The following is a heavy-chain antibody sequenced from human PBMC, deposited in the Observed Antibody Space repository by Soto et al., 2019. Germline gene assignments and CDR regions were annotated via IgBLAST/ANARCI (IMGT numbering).Heavy chain of an antibody. J-gene: IGHJ6*02. CDR1: AFSSHHHA. CDR2: IHWNNGAT. D-gene: IGHD3-16*01. Sequence: EVQVVESGGGLVQPGGSLTLSCVASAFSSHHHAIHWVRQGPGKGLEWVSGIHWNNGATGYADSVKGRFTIFKDNVKNSGYLQMNRLRTYDTAFYYCTEDILPGGADVWGQGTTVTVSS. CDR3: TEDILPGGADV. V-gene: IGHV3-9*02.